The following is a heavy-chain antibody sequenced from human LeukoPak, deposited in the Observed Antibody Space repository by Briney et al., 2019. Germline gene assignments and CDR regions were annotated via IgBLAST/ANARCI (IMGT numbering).Heavy chain of an antibody. CDR3: AKDLDSGYTQDY. J-gene: IGHJ4*02. CDR1: GFTFSSYG. D-gene: IGHD3-22*01. CDR2: ISGSGGST. Sequence: GGSLRLSCAASGFTFSSYGMSWVRQAPGKGLERVSGISGSGGSTYYADSVKGRFTIPRHNSKNTLYLQLNSLRAEDTAVYYCAKDLDSGYTQDYWGQGTLVTVSS. V-gene: IGHV3-23*01.